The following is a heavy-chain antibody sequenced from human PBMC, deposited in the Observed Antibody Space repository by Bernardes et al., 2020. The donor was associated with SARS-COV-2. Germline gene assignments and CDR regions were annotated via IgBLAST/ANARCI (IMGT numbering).Heavy chain of an antibody. CDR3: ARILRDNGFGSGYYDL. Sequence: GGSLRLSCAASGFNFSSYAMNWVRQAPGKGLQWVSSITASTTYIQYTDSVEGRFTVSRDNAKNSLYLEMTSLRADDTAIYYCARILRDNGFGSGYYDLWGRGTLVTVSS. V-gene: IGHV3-21*01. CDR1: GFNFSSYA. D-gene: IGHD4-17*01. J-gene: IGHJ2*01. CDR2: ITASTTYI.